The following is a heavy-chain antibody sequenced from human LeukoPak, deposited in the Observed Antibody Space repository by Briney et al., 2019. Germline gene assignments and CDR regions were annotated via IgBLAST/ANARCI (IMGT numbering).Heavy chain of an antibody. Sequence: GGSDLLSCAASGFTFSSHRMHWARQAPGKGLVWVSRINTDGRSTNYADSVKGRFIISRDNAKNTLYLQMHSLRGEDTALYYCVRDEGGRGTPFDYWGEGTLVTVSS. J-gene: IGHJ4*02. CDR3: VRDEGGRGTPFDY. D-gene: IGHD1-26*01. CDR1: GFTFSSHR. V-gene: IGHV3-74*01. CDR2: INTDGRST.